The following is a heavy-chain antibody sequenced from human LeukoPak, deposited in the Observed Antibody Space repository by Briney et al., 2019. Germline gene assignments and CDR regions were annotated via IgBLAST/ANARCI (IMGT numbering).Heavy chain of an antibody. Sequence: GGSLRLSCAASGFTFSSYSMNWVRQAPGKGLEWVSSISSSSSYIYYADSVKGRFTISRDNAKNSLYLQMNSLRAEDTAVYYCAKDKGSCGDYPYFDYWGQGTLVTVSS. CDR1: GFTFSSYS. CDR3: AKDKGSCGDYPYFDY. V-gene: IGHV3-21*04. D-gene: IGHD4-17*01. J-gene: IGHJ4*02. CDR2: ISSSSSYI.